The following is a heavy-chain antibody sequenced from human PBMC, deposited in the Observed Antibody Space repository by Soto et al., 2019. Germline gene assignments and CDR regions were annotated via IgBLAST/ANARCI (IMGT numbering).Heavy chain of an antibody. CDR1: GFTFSRYA. Sequence: EVQLLESGGGLVQPGGSLRLSCAASGFTFSRYAMSWVRHAPGKGLEWVSAISGSGGSTYYADSVKGRFTISRDNSKNTLYLQMNSLRAEDTAVYYCAQVDYCGIDCYSFRWFFDLWGRGTLVTVSS. CDR2: ISGSGGST. V-gene: IGHV3-23*01. CDR3: AQVDYCGIDCYSFRWFFDL. J-gene: IGHJ2*01. D-gene: IGHD2-21*01.